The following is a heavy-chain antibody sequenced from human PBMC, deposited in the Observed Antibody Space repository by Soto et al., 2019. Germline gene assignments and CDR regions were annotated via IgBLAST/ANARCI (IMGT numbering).Heavy chain of an antibody. V-gene: IGHV3-30*09. CDR1: GFTFSSYA. Sequence: GGSLRLSCAASGFTFSSYAMHWVRQAPGKGLEWVAVISYDGSNKYYADSVKGRLAISRGSSKITLYLQMNSLWAEDNGVYYCARARCYGAYADYYCYYGMDVWGQGTTVTVSS. D-gene: IGHD4-17*01. CDR2: ISYDGSNK. J-gene: IGHJ6*02. CDR3: ARARCYGAYADYYCYYGMDV.